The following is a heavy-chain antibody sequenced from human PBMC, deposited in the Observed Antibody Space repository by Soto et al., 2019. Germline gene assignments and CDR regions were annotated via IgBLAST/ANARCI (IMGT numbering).Heavy chain of an antibody. CDR1: GFTFSSYA. D-gene: IGHD3-3*01. CDR3: AKDNHYDFWSGYLFDP. CDR2: ISGSGGST. V-gene: IGHV3-23*01. Sequence: GGSLRLSCAASGFTFSSYAMSWVRQAPGKGLEWVSAISGSGGSTYYADSVKGRFTISRDNSKNTLYLQMNSLRAEDTAVYYCAKDNHYDFWSGYLFDPWGQGTLVTVSS. J-gene: IGHJ5*02.